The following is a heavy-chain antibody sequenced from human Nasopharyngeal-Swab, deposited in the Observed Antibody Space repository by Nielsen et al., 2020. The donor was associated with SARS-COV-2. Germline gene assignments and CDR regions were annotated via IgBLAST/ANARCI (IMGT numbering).Heavy chain of an antibody. J-gene: IGHJ5*02. CDR3: ARPLSRDSTWTTEANWFDP. Sequence: GESLKISCAASGFTFSSHNMNWLRQAPGKGLEWVSTITGNGDTTYYADSVKGRFTISRDNSENTVYLQMSSLRAEDTALYHCARPLSRDSTWTTEANWFDPWGQGTLVTVSS. CDR2: ITGNGDTT. V-gene: IGHV3-23*01. D-gene: IGHD6-13*01. CDR1: GFTFSSHN.